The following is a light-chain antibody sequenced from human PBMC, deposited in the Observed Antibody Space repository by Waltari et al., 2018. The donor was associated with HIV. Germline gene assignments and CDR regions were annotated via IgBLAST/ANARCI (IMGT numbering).Light chain of an antibody. CDR1: QTIATF. J-gene: IGKJ1*01. V-gene: IGKV1-39*01. Sequence: DIQMTQSPSSLSASLGDRVTITCRASQTIATFLNWYQQRPGKAPKLLISAAFNLQSGVPSRFSGSGSGTDFTLTISSLQPEDFAAYYCQQSYSVPWTFGQGTKVEIK. CDR2: AAF. CDR3: QQSYSVPWT.